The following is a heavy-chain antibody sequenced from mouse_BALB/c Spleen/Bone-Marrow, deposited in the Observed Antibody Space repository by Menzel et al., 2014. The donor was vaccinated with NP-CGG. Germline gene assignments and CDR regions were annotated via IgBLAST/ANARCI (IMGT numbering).Heavy chain of an antibody. CDR3: AKNRRGTRAMDY. D-gene: IGHD3-3*01. CDR1: GFSLTNYG. Sequence: QVQLQQPGPGLVQSSQSLSITCTVSGFSLTNYGVHWVRQSPGKGLEWLGVIWRGGSTDYNAAFMSRLSITRDNSKSQVFFKMNSLQADDTAIYYCAKNRRGTRAMDYWGQGTSVTVSS. J-gene: IGHJ4*01. V-gene: IGHV2-5*01. CDR2: IWRGGST.